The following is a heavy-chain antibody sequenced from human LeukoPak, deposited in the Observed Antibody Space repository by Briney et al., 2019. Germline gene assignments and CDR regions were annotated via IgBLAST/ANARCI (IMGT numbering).Heavy chain of an antibody. D-gene: IGHD3-22*01. CDR2: ISAYNGNT. CDR3: ARGYDSSGYYHLDY. Sequence: ASVKVSCKASGYTFTSYGISWVRQAPGQGLEWMGWISAYNGNTNYAQKPQGRVTMTTDTSTSTAYMELRSLRSDDTAVYYCARGYDSSGYYHLDYWGQGTLVTVSS. J-gene: IGHJ4*02. CDR1: GYTFTSYG. V-gene: IGHV1-18*01.